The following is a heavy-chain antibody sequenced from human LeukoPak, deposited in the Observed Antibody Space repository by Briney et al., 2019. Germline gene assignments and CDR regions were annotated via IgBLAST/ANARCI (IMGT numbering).Heavy chain of an antibody. D-gene: IGHD6-19*01. J-gene: IGHJ4*02. Sequence: GGSLRLSCAASAFTFSGYSMTWVRQAPGKGLEWVSSISSSGTYIYYADSVKGRFTISRDNAKNSLYLQMNSLRAEDTAVYYCARIAVADNLFDYWDQGTLVTVSS. CDR2: ISSSGTYI. CDR3: ARIAVADNLFDY. V-gene: IGHV3-21*01. CDR1: AFTFSGYS.